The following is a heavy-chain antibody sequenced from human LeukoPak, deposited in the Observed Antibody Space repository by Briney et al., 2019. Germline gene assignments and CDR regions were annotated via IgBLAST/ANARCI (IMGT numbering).Heavy chain of an antibody. CDR2: INHSGST. Sequence: SETLSLTCAVYVGSFSGYYWSWIRQPPGKGLEWIGEINHSGSTNYNPSLKSRVTISVDTSKNQFSLKLSSVTAADTAVYYCARVRGRTSNGRITMVRGRFDYWGQGTLVTVSS. D-gene: IGHD3-10*01. CDR3: ARVRGRTSNGRITMVRGRFDY. V-gene: IGHV4-34*01. J-gene: IGHJ4*02. CDR1: VGSFSGYY.